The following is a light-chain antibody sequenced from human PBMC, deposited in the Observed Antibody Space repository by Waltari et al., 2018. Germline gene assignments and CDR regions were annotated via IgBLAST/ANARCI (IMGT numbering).Light chain of an antibody. V-gene: IGLV4-69*01. CDR2: VDSDGSH. Sequence: QLVLTQSPSASASLGASVKLTCTPNSGHSNTAIAWHQQQPGKGPRYLMKVDSDGSHFKGDGIPDRFSGSSSGAERYLTISCLQSEDEADYYCQTWGTGIRVFGGGTKLTVL. CDR3: QTWGTGIRV. CDR1: SGHSNTA. J-gene: IGLJ3*02.